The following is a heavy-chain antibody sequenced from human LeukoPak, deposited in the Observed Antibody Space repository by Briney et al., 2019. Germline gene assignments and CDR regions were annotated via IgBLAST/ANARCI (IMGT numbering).Heavy chain of an antibody. Sequence: PSETLSLTCAVSGGSISSGGYSWSWIRQPPGKGLEWIGYIYHSGSTYYNPSLKSRVTISVDRSKNQFSLKLSSVTAADTAVYYCARVGFTMVRGVIRGAYLDPWGQGTLVTVSS. CDR1: GGSISSGGYS. J-gene: IGHJ5*02. CDR2: IYHSGST. D-gene: IGHD3-10*01. V-gene: IGHV4-30-2*01. CDR3: ARVGFTMVRGVIRGAYLDP.